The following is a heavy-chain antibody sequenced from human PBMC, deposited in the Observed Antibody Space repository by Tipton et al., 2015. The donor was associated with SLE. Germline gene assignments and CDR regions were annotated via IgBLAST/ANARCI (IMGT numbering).Heavy chain of an antibody. V-gene: IGHV3-23*01. D-gene: IGHD3-22*01. CDR1: GFTFSSYD. CDR3: AKGPEYYYDSSGPLDY. CDR2: ISGSGGNT. Sequence: GSLRLSCAASGFTFSSYDMSWVRQAPGKGLEWVSAISGSGGNTYYADSVKGRFTISRDNSKNTLYLQMNSLRAEDTAVYYCAKGPEYYYDSSGPLDYWGQGTLVTVSS. J-gene: IGHJ4*02.